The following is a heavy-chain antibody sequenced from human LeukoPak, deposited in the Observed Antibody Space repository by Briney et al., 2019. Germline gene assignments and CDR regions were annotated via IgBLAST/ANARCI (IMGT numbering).Heavy chain of an antibody. CDR1: GYTFNSYD. Sequence: ASVKVSCKASGYTFNSYDINWVRQAPGQGLEWMGWISAYNGNTNYAQKFQGRVTMTTDTSTSKAYMELRSLRSDDTAVYYCARSLAYCGGDCYPDYWGQGTLVTVSS. CDR3: ARSLAYCGGDCYPDY. J-gene: IGHJ4*02. V-gene: IGHV1-18*01. D-gene: IGHD2-21*02. CDR2: ISAYNGNT.